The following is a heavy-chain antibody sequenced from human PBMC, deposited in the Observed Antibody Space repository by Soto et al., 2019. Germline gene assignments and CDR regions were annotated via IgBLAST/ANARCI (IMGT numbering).Heavy chain of an antibody. CDR1: GFTFSNYG. CDR2: IWYDGSKK. Sequence: GGSLRLSCAASGFTFSNYGMHWVRQAPGKGLEWVAVIWYDGSKKYYADSLEGRFTISRDNSKNTLYLKMNSLRGEDTAVYYCARDGLTYPFDIWGPGTRVTVSS. CDR3: ARDGLTYPFDI. D-gene: IGHD2-21*02. J-gene: IGHJ3*02. V-gene: IGHV3-33*01.